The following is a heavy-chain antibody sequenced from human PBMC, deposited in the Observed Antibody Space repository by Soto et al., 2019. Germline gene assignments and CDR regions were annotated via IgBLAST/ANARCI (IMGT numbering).Heavy chain of an antibody. CDR3: ARVRYYYDSSGRDDFDI. D-gene: IGHD3-22*01. J-gene: IGHJ3*02. Sequence: SVKVSCKASGGTFSSYAISWVRQAPGQGLEWMGGIIPIFGTANYAQKFQGRVTITADKSTSTAYMELSSLRSEDTAVYYCARVRYYYDSSGRDDFDIWGQGTMVTVSS. CDR1: GGTFSSYA. CDR2: IIPIFGTA. V-gene: IGHV1-69*06.